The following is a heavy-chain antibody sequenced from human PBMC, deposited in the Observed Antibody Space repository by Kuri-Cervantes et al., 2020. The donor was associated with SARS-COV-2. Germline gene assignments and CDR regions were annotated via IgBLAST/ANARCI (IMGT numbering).Heavy chain of an antibody. J-gene: IGHJ1*01. Sequence: ESLKISCTVSGGSISSSSYYWGWVRQPPGKGLEWIGSIYYSGSTYYNPSLKSRVTISVDTSKNQFSLKLSSVTAADTAVYYCARHALEYSSSPTDFQHWSQGTLVTVSS. V-gene: IGHV4-39*01. D-gene: IGHD6-6*01. CDR3: ARHALEYSSSPTDFQH. CDR1: GGSISSSSYY. CDR2: IYYSGST.